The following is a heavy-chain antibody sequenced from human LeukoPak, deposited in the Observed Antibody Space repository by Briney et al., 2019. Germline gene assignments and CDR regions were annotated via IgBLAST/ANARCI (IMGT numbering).Heavy chain of an antibody. J-gene: IGHJ2*01. V-gene: IGHV4-4*09. CDR1: GGSISSYY. D-gene: IGHD6-13*01. CDR2: IYTSGST. Sequence: SETLSLTCTVSGGSISSYYWSWIRQPPGKGLEWIGYIYTSGSTNYNPSLKSRVTISVDTSKNQFSLKLSSVTAADTAVYYCARHAAGYSSSWYMWYFDLWGRGTLVTVSS. CDR3: ARHAAGYSSSWYMWYFDL.